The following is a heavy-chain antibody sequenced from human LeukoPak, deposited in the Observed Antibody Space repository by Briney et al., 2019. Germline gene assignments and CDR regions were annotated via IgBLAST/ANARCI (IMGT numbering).Heavy chain of an antibody. CDR3: ARHLFRGMVARFGY. Sequence: GASVKVSCKASGYTFTGYYMHWVRQAPGQGLEWMGWINPNSGGTNYAQKFQGRVTMTRDTSISTAYMELSRLRSDDTAVYYCARHLFRGMVARFGYWGQGTLVTVSS. J-gene: IGHJ4*02. CDR2: INPNSGGT. D-gene: IGHD2-8*01. CDR1: GYTFTGYY. V-gene: IGHV1-2*02.